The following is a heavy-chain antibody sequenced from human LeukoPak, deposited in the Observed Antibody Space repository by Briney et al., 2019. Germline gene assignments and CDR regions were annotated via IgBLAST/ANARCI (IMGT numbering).Heavy chain of an antibody. D-gene: IGHD6-19*01. V-gene: IGHV3-7*03. J-gene: IGHJ4*02. CDR1: GFTFSSYW. CDR3: AKDVGVAYYFDY. Sequence: PGGSLRLSCAASGFTFSSYWMSWVRQAPGKGLEWVANIKQDGSEKYYVDSVKGRFTISRDNAKNSLYLQMNSLRAEDTALYYCAKDVGVAYYFDYWGQGTLVTVSS. CDR2: IKQDGSEK.